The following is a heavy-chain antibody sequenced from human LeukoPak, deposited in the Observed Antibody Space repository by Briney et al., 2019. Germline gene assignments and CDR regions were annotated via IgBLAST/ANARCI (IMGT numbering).Heavy chain of an antibody. CDR3: ATKQWLAPPPDS. V-gene: IGHV3-74*01. Sequence: GGSLRLSCAASGFTFSKYWTLWVRQAPGKGLESVSRINTDGTVTTYADSVKGRFTASRDNADNTMFLQMNSVRDEDTAVYYCATKQWLAPPPDSWGQGTPVTVSS. CDR2: INTDGTVT. D-gene: IGHD6-19*01. J-gene: IGHJ4*02. CDR1: GFTFSKYW.